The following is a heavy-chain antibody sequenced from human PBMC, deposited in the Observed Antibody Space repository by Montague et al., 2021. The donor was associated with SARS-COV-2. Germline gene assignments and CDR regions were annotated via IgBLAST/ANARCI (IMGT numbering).Heavy chain of an antibody. D-gene: IGHD3-9*01. CDR1: GDSINSGSYY. V-gene: IGHV4-61*02. CDR3: AGPDWLKH. J-gene: IGHJ1*01. CDR2: IYTSGRT. Sequence: TLSLTPTVSGDSINSGSYYWSWIRQPAGKGLEWIGRIYTSGRTNYNPSLRSRINMSLDTSKSRFSLNLTSVTAADTAVYYCAGPDWLKHWGQGALVTVSS.